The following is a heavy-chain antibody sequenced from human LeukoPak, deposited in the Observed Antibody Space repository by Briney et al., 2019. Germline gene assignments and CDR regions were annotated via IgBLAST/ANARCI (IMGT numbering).Heavy chain of an antibody. Sequence: PGGSLRLSCAASGFTFRAYAMHWVRQAPGKGLEWVAVISYDGSNKYYADSVKGRFTISRDNSKNTLYLQMNSLRAEDTAVYYCAKMTMTYYMDVWGKGTTVTVSS. V-gene: IGHV3-30*18. CDR3: AKMTMTYYMDV. CDR2: ISYDGSNK. J-gene: IGHJ6*03. CDR1: GFTFRAYA.